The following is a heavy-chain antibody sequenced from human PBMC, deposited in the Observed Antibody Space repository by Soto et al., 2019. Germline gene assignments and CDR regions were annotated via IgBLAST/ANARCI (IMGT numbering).Heavy chain of an antibody. CDR1: GYSFXSHY. J-gene: IGHJ3*02. D-gene: IGHD1-26*01. Sequence: APVKVSCKAIGYSFXSHYMHWARQAPGQRLEWMGWINAGNGNTKYAQKFQGWVTMTRDTSISTAYMELSRLRSDDTAVYYCAREVGANDAFDIWGQGTMVTVSS. CDR3: AREVGANDAFDI. V-gene: IGHV1-2*04. CDR2: INAGNGNT.